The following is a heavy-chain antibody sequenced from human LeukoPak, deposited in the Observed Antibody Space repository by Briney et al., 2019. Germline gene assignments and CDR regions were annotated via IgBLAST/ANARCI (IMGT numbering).Heavy chain of an antibody. V-gene: IGHV3-66*01. CDR3: ARELGGFDC. J-gene: IGHJ4*02. CDR2: IYSGGST. CDR1: GITVRSNY. Sequence: GGSLRLSCAASGITVRSNYMNRVRQAPGKGLEWVSVIYSGGSTYYTDSVKGRFTISRDNSKNTVYLQTNSLRAEDTAMYYCARELGGFDCWGQGTLVTVSS.